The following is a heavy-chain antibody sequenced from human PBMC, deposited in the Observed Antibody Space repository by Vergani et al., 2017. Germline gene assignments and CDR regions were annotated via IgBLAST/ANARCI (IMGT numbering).Heavy chain of an antibody. J-gene: IGHJ4*02. CDR2: IWYDGSNK. D-gene: IGHD3-10*01. CDR1: GCTFSSYG. Sequence: QVQLVESGGGVVQPGRSLRLSCAASGCTFSSYGMHWVRQAPGKGLEWVAVIWYDGSNKYYADSVKGRFTISRDNSKNTLYLQMNSLRAEDTAVYYCARPYYYGSGTPFDDWGQGTLVTVSS. CDR3: ARPYYYGSGTPFDD. V-gene: IGHV3-33*01.